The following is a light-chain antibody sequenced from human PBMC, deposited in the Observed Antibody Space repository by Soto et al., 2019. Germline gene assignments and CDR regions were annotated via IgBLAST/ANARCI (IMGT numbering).Light chain of an antibody. CDR3: VAWDDSLSGHV. J-gene: IGLJ1*01. CDR1: SSNIGSNY. CDR2: RNN. Sequence: QLVLTQPPSASGTPGQRVTISCSGSSSNIGSNYVYWYQQFPGTAPKLLIYRNNQRPSGVPDRFSGSKSGTSASLAISGLRSEDEADYYCVAWDDSLSGHVFGTGTKVTVL. V-gene: IGLV1-47*01.